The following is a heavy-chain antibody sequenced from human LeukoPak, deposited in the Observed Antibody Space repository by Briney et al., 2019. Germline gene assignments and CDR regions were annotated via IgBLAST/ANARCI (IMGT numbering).Heavy chain of an antibody. Sequence: SGTLSLTCAVSGGSISSSNWWSWVRQPPGKGLEWIGEIYHSGSTNYNPSLKSRVTISVDTSKNQFSLKLSSVTAADTAVYYCARGTHSSSWYLGTDYWGQGTLVTVSS. V-gene: IGHV4-4*02. CDR1: GGSISSSNW. D-gene: IGHD6-13*01. J-gene: IGHJ4*02. CDR3: ARGTHSSSWYLGTDY. CDR2: IYHSGST.